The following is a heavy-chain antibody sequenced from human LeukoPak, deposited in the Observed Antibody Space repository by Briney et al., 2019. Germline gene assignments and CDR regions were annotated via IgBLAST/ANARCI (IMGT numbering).Heavy chain of an antibody. J-gene: IGHJ4*02. Sequence: ASVKVSCKASGYTFTSYGISWVRQAPGQGLEWMGWISAYNGNTNYAQKLQDRVTMTTDTSTSTAYMELRSLRSDDTAVYYCARDPASGARPRGTTRGRSFDYWGQGTLVTVSS. CDR2: ISAYNGNT. V-gene: IGHV1-18*01. CDR1: GYTFTSYG. D-gene: IGHD2-2*01. CDR3: ARDPASGARPRGTTRGRSFDY.